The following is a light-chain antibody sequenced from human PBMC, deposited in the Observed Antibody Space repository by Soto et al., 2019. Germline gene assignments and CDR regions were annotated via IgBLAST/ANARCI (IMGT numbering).Light chain of an antibody. CDR1: KLGDKY. J-gene: IGLJ2*01. CDR2: QDS. Sequence: SYELTQPPSVSVSPGQTASITCSGDKLGDKYACWYQQKPGQSPVLVIYQDSKRPSGVPDRFSGSKSANTASLTVSGLQAEDEADYYCSSYAGSDNFEVFGGGTKLTVL. CDR3: SSYAGSDNFEV. V-gene: IGLV3-1*01.